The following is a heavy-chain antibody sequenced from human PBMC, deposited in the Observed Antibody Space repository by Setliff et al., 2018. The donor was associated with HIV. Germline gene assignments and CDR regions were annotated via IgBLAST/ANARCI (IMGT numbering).Heavy chain of an antibody. J-gene: IGHJ5*02. V-gene: IGHV3-23*01. CDR2: ISGRSGTA. CDR1: GFSFDNYA. D-gene: IGHD5-18*01. Sequence: GESLKISCVASGFSFDNYALSWVRQAPGKGLEWVSTISGRSGTAIYADSVKGRFSISRDNSKSTIYLQMNSLRANDTAIYYCAKLPAIIWASYNWFDPWGQGILVTVSS. CDR3: AKLPAIIWASYNWFDP.